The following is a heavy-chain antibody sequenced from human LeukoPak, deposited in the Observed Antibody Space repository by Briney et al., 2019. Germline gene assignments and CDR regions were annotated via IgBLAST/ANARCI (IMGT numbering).Heavy chain of an antibody. CDR2: IDFTDDGAS. D-gene: IGHD1-26*01. J-gene: IGHJ4*02. Sequence: GGSLRLSCAAPGFRFSGYVMSWVRQAPGKRLEYVSPIDFTDDGASYYADSVKGRFTISRDNSKTTLFLQMNSLRVEDTAFYYCARVDSGNYDYWGQGNLLTVSS. CDR3: ARVDSGNYDY. V-gene: IGHV3-23*01. CDR1: GFRFSGYV.